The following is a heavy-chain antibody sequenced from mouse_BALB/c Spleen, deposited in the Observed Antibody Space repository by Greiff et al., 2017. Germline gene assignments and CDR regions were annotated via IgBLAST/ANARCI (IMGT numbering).Heavy chain of an antibody. J-gene: IGHJ2*01. D-gene: IGHD2-14*01. CDR3: ARSYRYDGVDY. CDR2: ISSGSSTI. CDR1: GFTFSSFG. V-gene: IGHV5-17*02. Sequence: EVQVVESGGGLVQPGGSRKLSCAASGFTFSSFGMHWVRQAPEKGLEWVAYISSGSSTIYYADTVKGRFTISRDNPKNTLFLQMTSLRSEDTAMYYCARSYRYDGVDYWGQGTTLTVSS.